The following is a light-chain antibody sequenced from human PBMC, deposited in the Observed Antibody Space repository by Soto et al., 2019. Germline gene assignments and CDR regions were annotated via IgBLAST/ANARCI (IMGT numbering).Light chain of an antibody. CDR3: QHFDNLPLT. V-gene: IGKV1-33*01. J-gene: IGKJ4*01. CDR1: QDISNY. CDR2: DAS. Sequence: DIQMTQSPSSLSASVGDRVTITCQASQDISNYLNWYQQKPGKAPKLLIYDASNLETGVPSRFSGSGSGTDFTFTISSLQPEDIATYYCQHFDNLPLTFGGGTTVEIK.